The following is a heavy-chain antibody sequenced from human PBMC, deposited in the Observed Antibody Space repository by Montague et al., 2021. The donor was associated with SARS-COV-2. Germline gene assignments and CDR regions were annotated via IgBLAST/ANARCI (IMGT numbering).Heavy chain of an antibody. D-gene: IGHD3-22*01. Sequence: SETRSLTCAVYGGSFSGYYWSWIRQPPGKGLEWIGEINHSGSTKYNPSLKSRVTISVDTSKNQFSLKLSSVTVADTAVYYCASGTKRVFTYDYDSSGYASDYWGQGTLVTVSS. CDR1: GGSFSGYY. V-gene: IGHV4-34*01. CDR3: ASGTKRVFTYDYDSSGYASDY. CDR2: INHSGST. J-gene: IGHJ4*02.